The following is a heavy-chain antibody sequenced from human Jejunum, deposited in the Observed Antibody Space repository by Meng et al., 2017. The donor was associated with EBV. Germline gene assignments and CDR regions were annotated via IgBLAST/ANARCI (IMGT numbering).Heavy chain of an antibody. J-gene: IGHJ4*02. V-gene: IGHV4-4*02. CDR1: GDSISSSNW. CDR3: ARYGSGYFPALWY. Sequence: QGQLQESGPGLVKPSWTLSLTCAVSGDSISSSNWWSWVRQPPGKGLEWIGEIYHSGSTNYNPSLKSRVTISVDKSKNQFSLKLSSVTAADTAVYYCARYGSGYFPALWYWGQGTLVTVSS. CDR2: IYHSGST. D-gene: IGHD3-3*01.